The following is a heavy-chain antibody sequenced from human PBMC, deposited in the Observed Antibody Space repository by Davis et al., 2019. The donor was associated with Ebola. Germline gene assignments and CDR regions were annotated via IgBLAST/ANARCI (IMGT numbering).Heavy chain of an antibody. CDR2: ISSGVGTI. Sequence: GESLKISCAASGFTFSNYNMNWVRQAPGKGLEWVSYISSGVGTIHYADSVKGRFTISRDNAKNSLFLQMNSLRDEDTAVYYCASPIVVAGHDAFDVWGQGTMVTVSS. J-gene: IGHJ3*01. CDR1: GFTFSNYN. D-gene: IGHD2-15*01. V-gene: IGHV3-48*02. CDR3: ASPIVVAGHDAFDV.